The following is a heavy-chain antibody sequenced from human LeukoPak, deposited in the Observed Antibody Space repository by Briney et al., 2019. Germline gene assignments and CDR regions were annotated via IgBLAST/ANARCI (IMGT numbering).Heavy chain of an antibody. V-gene: IGHV3-23*01. CDR1: GFTFSSYG. J-gene: IGHJ4*02. Sequence: GESLRLSCAASGFTFSSYGMSWVRQAPGKGLEWVSAISGSGGSTYYADSVKGRFAISRDNSKNTLYLQMNSLRAEDTAVYYCAKEHYDGFDYWGQGTLVTVSS. D-gene: IGHD3-22*01. CDR3: AKEHYDGFDY. CDR2: ISGSGGST.